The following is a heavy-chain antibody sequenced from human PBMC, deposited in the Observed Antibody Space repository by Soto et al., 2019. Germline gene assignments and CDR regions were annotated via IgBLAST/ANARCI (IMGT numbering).Heavy chain of an antibody. V-gene: IGHV3-74*01. J-gene: IGHJ4*02. CDR2: INTDESTL. Sequence: EVQLVESGGGLVQPGGSLRLSCVASGFTFSRYWMHWVRQAPGKGLVWVSRINTDESTLSYADSVEGRFTISRDNARNTLYLEMDSLRAEDTAIYYCVRPFYDLVSRPPFDRWGQGTLVTVSS. D-gene: IGHD3-22*01. CDR1: GFTFSRYW. CDR3: VRPFYDLVSRPPFDR.